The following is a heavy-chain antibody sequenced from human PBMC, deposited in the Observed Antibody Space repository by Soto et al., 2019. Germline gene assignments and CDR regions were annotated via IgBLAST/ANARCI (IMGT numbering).Heavy chain of an antibody. J-gene: IGHJ6*02. V-gene: IGHV3-7*01. CDR2: INRDGGAR. Sequence: RLGESGGGLVQPGGSLRLSCVAPGFNLSRYWMNWVRQAPGKGLEWVANINRDGGARNYAASVRGRFTISRDSAGNSVILEMNSLRGDDAGVYFCARPVIGGVNYGMDVWGHGTKVSVSS. CDR3: ARPVIGGVNYGMDV. D-gene: IGHD3-16*01. CDR1: GFNLSRYW.